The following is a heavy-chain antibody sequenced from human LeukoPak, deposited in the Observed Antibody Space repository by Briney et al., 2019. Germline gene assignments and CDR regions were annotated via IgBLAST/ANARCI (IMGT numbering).Heavy chain of an antibody. CDR1: GGSISSSY. CDR2: IYYSGST. D-gene: IGHD6-13*01. CDR3: ARSLDIAAAGQSPTTLDY. J-gene: IGHJ4*02. Sequence: PSETLSLTCTVSGGSISSSYWSWIRQPPGKGLEWIGYIYYSGSTNYNPSLKSRVTISVDTSKNQFSLQLNSVTPEDTAVYYCARSLDIAAAGQSPTTLDYWGQGTLVTVSS. V-gene: IGHV4-59*12.